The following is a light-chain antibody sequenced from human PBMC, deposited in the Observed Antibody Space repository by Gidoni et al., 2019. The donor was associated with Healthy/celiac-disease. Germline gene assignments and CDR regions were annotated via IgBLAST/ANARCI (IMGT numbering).Light chain of an antibody. CDR3: QKNNSAPYT. V-gene: IGKV1-27*01. CDR2: AAS. Sequence: IELIQSPSSLSASVGDRVTITCRASQCISNYLDWYQQKPGKVPKLLIYAASTLQSGVPSRFSGSGSGTDFTLTISSLQPEDVATYYCQKNNSAPYTFGQGTKLEIK. J-gene: IGKJ2*01. CDR1: QCISNY.